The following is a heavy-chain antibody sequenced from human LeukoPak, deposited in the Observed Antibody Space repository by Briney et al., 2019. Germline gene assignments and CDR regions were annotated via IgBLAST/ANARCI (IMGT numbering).Heavy chain of an antibody. J-gene: IGHJ4*02. Sequence: GGALRVSCAASGFTFYDYAMHWVPPAPGKGLEWGSGISWNIGSIDYTDSVKGRFTISRDNAKNYLYLQMNSLRAEDTALYYCAKDTSQQWLVLGYFDYWGQGTLVTVSS. CDR2: ISWNIGSI. CDR1: GFTFYDYA. CDR3: AKDTSQQWLVLGYFDY. V-gene: IGHV3-9*01. D-gene: IGHD6-19*01.